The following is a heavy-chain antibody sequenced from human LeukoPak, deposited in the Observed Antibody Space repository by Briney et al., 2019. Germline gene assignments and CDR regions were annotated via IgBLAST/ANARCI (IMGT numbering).Heavy chain of an antibody. Sequence: PGGSLRLSCAASGFTFSSYAMHWVRQAPGKGLEWVAVISYDGSNKYCADSVKGRFTISRDNSKNTLYLQMNSLRAEDTAVYYCARDLGQGYYYYGMDVWGQGTTVTVSS. J-gene: IGHJ6*02. CDR1: GFTFSSYA. CDR3: ARDLGQGYYYYGMDV. V-gene: IGHV3-30-3*01. CDR2: ISYDGSNK.